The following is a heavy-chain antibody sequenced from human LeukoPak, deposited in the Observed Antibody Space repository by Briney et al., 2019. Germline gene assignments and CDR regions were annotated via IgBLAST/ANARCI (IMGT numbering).Heavy chain of an antibody. CDR1: GFTFSDFY. J-gene: IGHJ4*02. Sequence: PGGSLRLSCAASGFTFSDFYMSWVRQAPGKGLEWVALIWYDGSSKYYADSVKGRFTISSDNSKNTLYLQMNSLRVEDTAVYYCAAMDNSAYWGQGTLVTVSS. D-gene: IGHD5-24*01. V-gene: IGHV3-33*08. CDR2: IWYDGSSK. CDR3: AAMDNSAY.